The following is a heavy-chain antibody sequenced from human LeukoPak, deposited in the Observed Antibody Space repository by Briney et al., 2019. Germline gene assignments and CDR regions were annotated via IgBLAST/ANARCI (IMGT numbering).Heavy chain of an antibody. J-gene: IGHJ4*02. D-gene: IGHD3-10*01. CDR1: GGTFSSYA. Sequence: ASVKVSCKASGGTFSSYAISWVRQAPGQGLEWMGRIIPILGIANYAQKFQGRVTITADKSTSTAYMELSSLRSEDTAVYYCAVQVGTYGSGSYYMRGGYDYWGQGTLVTVSS. CDR3: AVQVGTYGSGSYYMRGGYDY. V-gene: IGHV1-69*04. CDR2: IIPILGIA.